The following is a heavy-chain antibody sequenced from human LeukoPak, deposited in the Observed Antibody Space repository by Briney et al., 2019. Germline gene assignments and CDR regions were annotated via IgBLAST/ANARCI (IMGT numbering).Heavy chain of an antibody. D-gene: IGHD2-2*01. V-gene: IGHV1-18*01. CDR2: ISAYNGNT. J-gene: IGHJ4*02. CDR1: GYTFTSYG. CDR3: ARALGPTRSSSTSCYGDY. Sequence: GASVKVSCKASGYTFTSYGISWVRQAPGQGLEWMGWISAYNGNTNYAQKLQGRVTMTTDTSTSTAYMELRSLRSDDTAVYYCARALGPTRSSSTSCYGDYWGQGTLVTVSS.